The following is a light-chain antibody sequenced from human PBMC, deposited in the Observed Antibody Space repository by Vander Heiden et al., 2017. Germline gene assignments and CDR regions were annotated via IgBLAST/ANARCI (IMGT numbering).Light chain of an antibody. J-gene: IGLJ3*02. V-gene: IGLV1-47*02. CDR3: AAWDDSLSGWV. CDR1: SSNIGSNY. Sequence: QSVMTQPPSASGTPGQRATIPCSGSSSNIGSNYVYWYQQLPGTAPKLLIYSNNQRPSGVPDRFSGSKSGASASLAISGLRSEDEADYYCAAWDDSLSGWVFGGGTKLTVL. CDR2: SNN.